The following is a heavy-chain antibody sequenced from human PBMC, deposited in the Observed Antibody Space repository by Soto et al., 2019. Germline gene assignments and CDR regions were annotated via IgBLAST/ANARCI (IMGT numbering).Heavy chain of an antibody. CDR2: IIPIFGTA. D-gene: IGHD3-22*01. J-gene: IGHJ3*02. CDR1: GGTFSSYA. V-gene: IGHV1-69*06. CDR3: ARGGGYYDSSGYQLRTLAFDI. Sequence: QVQLVQSGAEVKKPGSSVKVSCKASGGTFSSYAISWVRQAPGQGLEWMGGIIPIFGTANYAQKFQGRVTITADKSTSTAYMELSSLRSEDTAVYYCARGGGYYDSSGYQLRTLAFDIWGQGTMVTVSS.